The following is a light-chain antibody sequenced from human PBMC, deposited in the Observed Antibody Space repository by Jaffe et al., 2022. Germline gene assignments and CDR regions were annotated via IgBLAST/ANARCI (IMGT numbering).Light chain of an antibody. CDR2: YKSDSDK. CDR1: SGINVGSCT. CDR3: MIWHGSTVL. V-gene: IGLV5-45*01. Sequence: QAVLTQPASLSASPGASASLTCTLHSGINVGSCTIYWYQQKPGSPPQYLLRYKSDSDKQQGSGVPSRFSGSKDTSANAGILLISGLQSEDEADYYCMIWHGSTVLFGGGTKLTVL. J-gene: IGLJ2*01.